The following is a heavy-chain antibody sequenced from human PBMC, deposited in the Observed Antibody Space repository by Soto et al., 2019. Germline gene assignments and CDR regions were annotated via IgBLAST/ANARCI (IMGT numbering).Heavy chain of an antibody. V-gene: IGHV4-31*03. J-gene: IGHJ5*02. CDR3: ARGELRFWFDP. CDR2: IYYTGST. D-gene: IGHD1-26*01. Sequence: QVQLQESGPGLVKPSQTLSLTCTVSGGSISSGGYYWSWIRQHPGKGLEWIGYIYYTGSTYYNPSLKSRVTISLDTSKNQFSLKLSSVTAADPAVYYCARGELRFWFDPWGQGTLVTVSS. CDR1: GGSISSGGYY.